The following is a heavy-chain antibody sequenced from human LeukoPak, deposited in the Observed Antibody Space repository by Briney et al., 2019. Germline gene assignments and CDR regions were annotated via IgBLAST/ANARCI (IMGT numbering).Heavy chain of an antibody. J-gene: IGHJ4*02. CDR2: FHPEDGQR. Sequence: GASVNVSCKVSGYTLTELSIHWVRQSPRQGVEWMGGFHPEDGQRIYAQKFLGRVTMTEDTSTDTAYMEVNGLTSDDTAVYYCAASPKRELLIDYWGQGALVTVSS. V-gene: IGHV1-24*01. CDR1: GYTLTELS. D-gene: IGHD3-10*01. CDR3: AASPKRELLIDY.